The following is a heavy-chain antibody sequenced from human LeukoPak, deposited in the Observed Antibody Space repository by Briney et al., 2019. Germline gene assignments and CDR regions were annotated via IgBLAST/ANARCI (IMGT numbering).Heavy chain of an antibody. CDR3: ARFSVAGIYYYYGMDV. D-gene: IGHD6-19*01. J-gene: IGHJ6*02. Sequence: SQTLSLTCAISGDSVSSNSAAWNWVRQSPSRGLEWLGRTYYRSKWYNDYAVSVKSRITINPDTSKNQFSLQLNSVTPEDTAVYYCARFSVAGIYYYYGMDVWGQGTTVTVSS. V-gene: IGHV6-1*01. CDR2: TYYRSKWYN. CDR1: GDSVSSNSAA.